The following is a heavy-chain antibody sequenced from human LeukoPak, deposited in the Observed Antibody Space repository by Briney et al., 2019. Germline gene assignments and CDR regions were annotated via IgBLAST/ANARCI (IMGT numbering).Heavy chain of an antibody. Sequence: GGSLRLSSEASEFTYIRFAMSWIRQPPGTGLEWVSTLSGSGGATYYADSVKGRFTTSRDNSKDTLYLQMYNLRADDTAAYYCAKHVGSHSLLFYPLEVWGKGTSVIVSS. CDR2: LSGSGGAT. CDR3: AKHVGSHSLLFYPLEV. CDR1: EFTYIRFA. J-gene: IGHJ6*04. V-gene: IGHV3-23*01. D-gene: IGHD2-21*01.